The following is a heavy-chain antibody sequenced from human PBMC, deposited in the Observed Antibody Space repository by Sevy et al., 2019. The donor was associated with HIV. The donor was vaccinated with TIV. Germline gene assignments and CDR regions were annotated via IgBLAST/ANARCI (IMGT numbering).Heavy chain of an antibody. CDR3: ARYRDSSSHTWGYYYYYMDV. CDR2: ISSSSSYI. V-gene: IGHV3-21*01. CDR1: GFTFSSYS. Sequence: GGSLRLSCAASGFTFSSYSMNWVRQAPGKGLEWVSSISSSSSYIYYSDSVKGRFTISRDNAKNSLYLQMNSLRAEDTAVYYWARYRDSSSHTWGYYYYYMDVWGKGTTVTVSS. D-gene: IGHD6-13*01. J-gene: IGHJ6*03.